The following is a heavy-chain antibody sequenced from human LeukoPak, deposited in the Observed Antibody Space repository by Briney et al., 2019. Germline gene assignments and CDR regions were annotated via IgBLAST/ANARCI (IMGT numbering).Heavy chain of an antibody. Sequence: SVKVSRKASGGTFSSYAISWVRQAPGQGLEWMGGIIPIFGTANYAQKFQGRVTITADESTSTAYMELSSLRSEDTAVYYCARGEDTAMVAAFDYWGQGTLVTVSS. D-gene: IGHD5-18*01. CDR1: GGTFSSYA. CDR3: ARGEDTAMVAAFDY. CDR2: IIPIFGTA. J-gene: IGHJ4*02. V-gene: IGHV1-69*13.